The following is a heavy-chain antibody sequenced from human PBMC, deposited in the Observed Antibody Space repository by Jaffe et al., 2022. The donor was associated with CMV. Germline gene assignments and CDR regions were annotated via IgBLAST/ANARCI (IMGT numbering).Heavy chain of an antibody. CDR3: ARLRYLLRYGDFDY. D-gene: IGHD3-10*01. CDR2: IYYSGST. Sequence: QLQLQESGPGLVKPSETLSLTCTVSGGSISSSSYYWGWIRQPPGKGLEWIGSIYYSGSTYYNPSLKSRVTISVDTSKNQFSLKLSSVTAADTAVYYCARLRYLLRYGDFDYWGQGTLVTVSS. CDR1: GGSISSSSYY. J-gene: IGHJ4*02. V-gene: IGHV4-39*01.